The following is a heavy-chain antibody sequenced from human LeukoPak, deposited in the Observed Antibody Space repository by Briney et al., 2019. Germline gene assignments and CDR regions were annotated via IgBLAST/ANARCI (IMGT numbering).Heavy chain of an antibody. J-gene: IGHJ3*02. CDR2: IYYSGST. CDR3: AGAGYSGSYSDAFDI. V-gene: IGHV4-59*01. D-gene: IGHD1-26*01. CDR1: GGSISSYY. Sequence: PSETLSLTCTVSGGSISSYYWSWIRQPPGKGLEWIGYIYYSGSTNYNPSLKSRVTISVDTSKNQFSLKLSSVTAADTAVYYCAGAGYSGSYSDAFDIWGQGTMVTVSS.